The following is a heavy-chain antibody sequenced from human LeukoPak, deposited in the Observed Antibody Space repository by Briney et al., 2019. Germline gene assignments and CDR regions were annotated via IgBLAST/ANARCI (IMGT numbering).Heavy chain of an antibody. D-gene: IGHD2-15*01. Sequence: ASVKLPCKASGYTFTSYDINWVRQATGQGLEWMGWMNPNSGNTGYAQKLQGRVTMTRNTSISTAYMELSSLRSEDTAVYYCARYCSGGSCYNSPRGLDYWGQGTLVTVSS. CDR2: MNPNSGNT. V-gene: IGHV1-8*01. J-gene: IGHJ4*02. CDR1: GYTFTSYD. CDR3: ARYCSGGSCYNSPRGLDY.